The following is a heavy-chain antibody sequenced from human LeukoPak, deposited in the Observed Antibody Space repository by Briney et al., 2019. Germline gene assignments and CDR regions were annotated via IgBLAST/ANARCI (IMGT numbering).Heavy chain of an antibody. J-gene: IGHJ4*02. V-gene: IGHV3-21*06. CDR3: TRSGGNVWDGDYSYFDY. CDR1: GYPFRSYS. D-gene: IGHD3-3*01. Sequence: GVSLTLSCRASGYPFRSYSMHCVPEAPGRALEGVSYIRSCSRYIYYADSMKGRFTLSRHHYKNSLYLHMNSMRAEDRAGLFCTRSGGNVWDGDYSYFDYWGRGTLVTVSS. CDR2: IRSCSRYI.